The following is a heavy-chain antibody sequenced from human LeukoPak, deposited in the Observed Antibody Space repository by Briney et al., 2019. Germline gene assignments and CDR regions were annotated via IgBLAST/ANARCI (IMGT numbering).Heavy chain of an antibody. Sequence: GASVKVSCKASGYTFTSYGITWVRQMPGKGLEWMGIIYPGDSDTRYSPSFQGQVTISADKSISTAYLQWSSLKASDTAMYYCARRFGQGYFFDYWGQGTLVTVSS. CDR2: IYPGDSDT. CDR3: ARRFGQGYFFDY. V-gene: IGHV5-51*01. CDR1: GYTFTSYG. D-gene: IGHD3-10*01. J-gene: IGHJ4*02.